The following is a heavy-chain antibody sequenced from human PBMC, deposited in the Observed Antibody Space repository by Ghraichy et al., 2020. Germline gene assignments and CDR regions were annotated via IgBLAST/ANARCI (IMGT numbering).Heavy chain of an antibody. J-gene: IGHJ6*02. CDR1: GYTFTSYG. CDR2: ISAYNGNT. CDR3: ARDIIVVAGGYYYYGMDV. Sequence: ASVKVSCKASGYTFTSYGISWVRQAPGQGLEWMGWISAYNGNTNYAQKLQGRVTMTTDTSTSTAYMELRSLRSDDTAVYYCARDIIVVAGGYYYYGMDVWGQGTTVTVAS. D-gene: IGHD2-2*01. V-gene: IGHV1-18*01.